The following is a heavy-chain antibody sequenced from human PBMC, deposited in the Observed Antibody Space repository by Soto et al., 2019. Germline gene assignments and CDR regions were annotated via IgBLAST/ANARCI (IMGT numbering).Heavy chain of an antibody. V-gene: IGHV1-58*01. CDR3: TADASYDFWSGYYRGGMDV. J-gene: IGHJ6*02. CDR1: GFTFTSSA. Sequence: SVKVSCKASGFTFTSSAVQWVRQARGQRLEWIGWIVVGSGNTNYAQKFQERVTITRDMSTSTAYMELSSLRSEDTAVYYCTADASYDFWSGYYRGGMDVWGQGTTVTVSS. CDR2: IVVGSGNT. D-gene: IGHD3-3*01.